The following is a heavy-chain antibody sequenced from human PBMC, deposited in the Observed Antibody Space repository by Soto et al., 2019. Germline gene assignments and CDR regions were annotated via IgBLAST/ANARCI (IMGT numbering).Heavy chain of an antibody. Sequence: EVQLVESGGGLVQPGGSLRLSCAASGFTVSSNDMSWVRQAPGKGLQWVSVIYSGGSTYYADSVKGRLSISRDDSKNTVYLQMNILRVEDTAVYYCARDASYWYFDLWGRGTLVTVSS. D-gene: IGHD3-16*01. CDR2: IYSGGST. CDR3: ARDASYWYFDL. V-gene: IGHV3-66*01. J-gene: IGHJ2*01. CDR1: GFTVSSND.